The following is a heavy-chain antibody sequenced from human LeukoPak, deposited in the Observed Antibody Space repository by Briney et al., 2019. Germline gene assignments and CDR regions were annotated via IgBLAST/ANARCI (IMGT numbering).Heavy chain of an antibody. Sequence: ASVKVSCKASGYTFTGYYMHWVRQAPGQGLEWMGWINPNSGGTNYAQKFQGRVTMTRDTSISTAYMELSRLRSGDTAVYYCARGYSSSWYEYYYYYYMDVWGKGTTVTVSS. CDR1: GYTFTGYY. J-gene: IGHJ6*03. V-gene: IGHV1-2*02. D-gene: IGHD6-13*01. CDR2: INPNSGGT. CDR3: ARGYSSSWYEYYYYYYMDV.